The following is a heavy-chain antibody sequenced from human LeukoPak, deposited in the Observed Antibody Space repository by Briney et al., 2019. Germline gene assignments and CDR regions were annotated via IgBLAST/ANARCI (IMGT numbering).Heavy chain of an antibody. Sequence: AASVKVSCKASGGTFSSYAISWVRQAPGQGLEWMGGIIPIFGTANYAQKFQGRVTITTDESTSTAYMELSSLRSEDTAVYYCARDGGRLTMTYYYYMDVWGKGTTVTVPS. J-gene: IGHJ6*03. D-gene: IGHD3-22*01. V-gene: IGHV1-69*05. CDR2: IIPIFGTA. CDR1: GGTFSSYA. CDR3: ARDGGRLTMTYYYYMDV.